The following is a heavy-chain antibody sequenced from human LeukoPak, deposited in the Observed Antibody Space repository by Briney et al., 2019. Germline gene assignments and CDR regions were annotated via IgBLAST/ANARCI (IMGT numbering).Heavy chain of an antibody. CDR1: GFTFSSYA. D-gene: IGHD6-6*01. CDR3: AKRYSSSFFGLAPMGY. V-gene: IGHV3-30-3*01. J-gene: IGHJ4*02. Sequence: PGGSLRLSCAASGFTFSSYAMHWVRQAPGKGLEWVAVISYDGSNKYYADSVKGRFTISRDNSKNTLYLQMNSLRAEDTAVYYCAKRYSSSFFGLAPMGYWGQGTLVTVSS. CDR2: ISYDGSNK.